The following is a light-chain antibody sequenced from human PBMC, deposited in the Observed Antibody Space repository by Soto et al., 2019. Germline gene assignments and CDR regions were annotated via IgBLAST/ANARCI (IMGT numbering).Light chain of an antibody. CDR3: QQYGSSPRT. J-gene: IGKJ1*01. CDR1: QSVSSNY. Sequence: EIVLTQSPATLSLSPGERATLSCRATQSVSSNYLAWYQQKPGQAPRPLIYGASSRATGIPDRFSGSGSGTDFTLTISRLEPEDFAVYYCQQYGSSPRTFGQGTKVEIK. CDR2: GAS. V-gene: IGKV3-20*01.